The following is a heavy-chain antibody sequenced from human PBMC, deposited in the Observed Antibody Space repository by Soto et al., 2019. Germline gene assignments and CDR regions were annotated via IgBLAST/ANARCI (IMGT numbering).Heavy chain of an antibody. D-gene: IGHD2-15*01. Sequence: PGGSLRLSCAASGFTFSTYAMSWVRQAPGKGLEWSSTISNNGGTTFYADSAKGRFTVSRDNSKNTLYLQMNSLRVEDKAIYNCANCHPSGGNAYYSAHCGQGSLVTVSS. J-gene: IGHJ4*02. CDR3: ANCHPSGGNAYYSAH. CDR2: ISNNGGTT. CDR1: GFTFSTYA. V-gene: IGHV3-23*01.